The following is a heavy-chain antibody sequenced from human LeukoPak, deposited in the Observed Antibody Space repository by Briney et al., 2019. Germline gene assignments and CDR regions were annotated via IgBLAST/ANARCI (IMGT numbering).Heavy chain of an antibody. CDR3: ARDSGFGYLDY. V-gene: IGHV1-46*01. CDR1: GYTFTNYY. CDR2: INPGGGGT. Sequence: ASVKVSCKASGYTFTNYYIHWVRQAPGQGLEWMGIINPGGGGTTYAQKFQGRVTMTRDTSTSTVYMDLISLRSEDTAVYYCARDSGFGYLDYWSQGTLVTVSS. J-gene: IGHJ4*02. D-gene: IGHD1-1*01.